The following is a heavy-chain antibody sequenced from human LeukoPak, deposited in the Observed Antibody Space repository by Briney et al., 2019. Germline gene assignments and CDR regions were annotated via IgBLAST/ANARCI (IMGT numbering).Heavy chain of an antibody. CDR1: GFTFSNYW. CDR2: IKQDGSEK. CDR3: ARVPDYSSGWVFDY. D-gene: IGHD6-19*01. Sequence: GGSLRLSCAASGFTFSNYWMSWVRQAPGKGLEWVANIKQDGSEKNYADSAKGRFTISRDNAKNSLYLQMNSLRAEDTAVFFCARVPDYSSGWVFDYWGQGTLVTVSS. J-gene: IGHJ4*02. V-gene: IGHV3-7*04.